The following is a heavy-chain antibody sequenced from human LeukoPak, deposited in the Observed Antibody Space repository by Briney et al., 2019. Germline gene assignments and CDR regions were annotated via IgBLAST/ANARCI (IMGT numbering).Heavy chain of an antibody. CDR3: VRDGDDYNFDY. CDR2: VKGDGSFT. CDR1: GFTFINYW. J-gene: IGHJ4*02. Sequence: GGCLRLSCAAAGFTFINYWMHWVRQAPRKGLVWGSRVKGDGSFTDYADSVKGRFTISRDNAKNTLYLQMSSLRAEDTAAYYCVRDGDDYNFDYWGQGSLVTVSS. D-gene: IGHD5-24*01. V-gene: IGHV3-74*01.